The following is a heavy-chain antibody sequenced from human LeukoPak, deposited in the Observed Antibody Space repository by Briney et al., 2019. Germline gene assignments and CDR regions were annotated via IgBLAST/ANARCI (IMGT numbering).Heavy chain of an antibody. V-gene: IGHV3-30*02. D-gene: IGHD4-11*01. CDR1: GFTFRSYG. Sequence: GGSLRLSCAASGFTFRSYGMHWVRQAPGRGLEWVAFIRYDGTNKYQADSVKGRFTISRDNSKNTLYLQMNSLRAEDTAVYYCAKDRDYSNFVHYFFDYWGQGTLVTVSS. J-gene: IGHJ4*02. CDR3: AKDRDYSNFVHYFFDY. CDR2: IRYDGTNK.